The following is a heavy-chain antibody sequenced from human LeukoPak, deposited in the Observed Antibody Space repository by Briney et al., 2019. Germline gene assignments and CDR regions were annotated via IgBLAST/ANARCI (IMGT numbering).Heavy chain of an antibody. Sequence: PGGSLRLSCAASGFTFSHYWMSWVRQAPGKGLEWVANIKQDGSEKYYVDSMKGRFTISRDNTKNSLYLQMNSLRAEDTAVYYCAVYSSSDYWGQGTLVTVSS. V-gene: IGHV3-7*01. J-gene: IGHJ4*02. CDR3: AVYSSSDY. D-gene: IGHD6-6*01. CDR1: GFTFSHYW. CDR2: IKQDGSEK.